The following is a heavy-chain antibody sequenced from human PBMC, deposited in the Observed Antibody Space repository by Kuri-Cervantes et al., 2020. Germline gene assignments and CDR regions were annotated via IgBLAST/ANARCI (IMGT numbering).Heavy chain of an antibody. CDR1: GFTFSSYS. V-gene: IGHV3-21*01. Sequence: GGSLTLSCAASGFTFSSYSMNWVRQAPGKGLECVSSISSSSSYIYYADSVRGRFTISRDNSKNTLYLQMNSLRAEDTAVYYCARQWNAFLDYWGQGTLVTVSS. J-gene: IGHJ4*02. CDR3: ARQWNAFLDY. D-gene: IGHD6-19*01. CDR2: ISSSSSYI.